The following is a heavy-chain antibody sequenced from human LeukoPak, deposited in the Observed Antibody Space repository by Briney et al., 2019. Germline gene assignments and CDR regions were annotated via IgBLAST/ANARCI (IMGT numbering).Heavy chain of an antibody. CDR2: INHSGST. Sequence: SETLSLTCAVYGGSFSGYYWSWIRQPPGKGLEWIGEINHSGSTNYNPSLKSRVTMSVDTSKNQFSLKLSSVTAADTAVYYCARDGDSSGYSWANWFDPWGQGTLVTVSS. CDR3: ARDGDSSGYSWANWFDP. J-gene: IGHJ5*02. CDR1: GGSFSGYY. V-gene: IGHV4-34*01. D-gene: IGHD3-22*01.